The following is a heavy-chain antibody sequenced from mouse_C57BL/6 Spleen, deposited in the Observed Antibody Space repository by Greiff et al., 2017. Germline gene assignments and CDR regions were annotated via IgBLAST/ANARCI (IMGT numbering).Heavy chain of an antibody. V-gene: IGHV1-55*01. D-gene: IGHD2-4*01. Sequence: VQLQQPGAELVKPGASVKMSCKASGYTFTSYWITWVKQRPGQGLEWIGDIYPGSGSTNYNEKFKSKATLTVDTSSSTAYMQLSSLTSEDSAVYYWARSPLYDYPFDYRGQGTTLTGSS. CDR1: GYTFTSYW. CDR2: IYPGSGST. J-gene: IGHJ2*01. CDR3: ARSPLYDYPFDY.